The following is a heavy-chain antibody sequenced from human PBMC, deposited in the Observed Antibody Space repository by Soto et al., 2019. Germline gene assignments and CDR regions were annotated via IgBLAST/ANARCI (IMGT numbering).Heavy chain of an antibody. Sequence: SETLSLTCTVSGGSISSCGYYWSWIRQHPGKGLEWIGYIYYSGSTYYNPSLKSRVTISVDTSKNQFSLKRSSVTAADTAVYYCARDGFHDRSPDHLGFDYWGQGTLVTVSS. CDR2: IYYSGST. CDR3: ARDGFHDRSPDHLGFDY. D-gene: IGHD3-22*01. CDR1: GGSISSCGYY. J-gene: IGHJ4*02. V-gene: IGHV4-31*03.